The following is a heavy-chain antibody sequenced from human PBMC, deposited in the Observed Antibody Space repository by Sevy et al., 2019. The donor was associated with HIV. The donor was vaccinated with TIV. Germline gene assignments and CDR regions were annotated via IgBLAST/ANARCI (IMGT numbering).Heavy chain of an antibody. D-gene: IGHD2-2*01. Sequence: GGSLRLSCAASGFIVSSNHMNWVRQAPGKGLEWVSVIYSGGNTYYADSVKGRLTISRDNSKNTLYLQMNRLGAEDTAVYYCARDMRYGYYYGMDVWGQGTTVTVSS. CDR1: GFIVSSNH. CDR2: IYSGGNT. CDR3: ARDMRYGYYYGMDV. V-gene: IGHV3-53*01. J-gene: IGHJ6*02.